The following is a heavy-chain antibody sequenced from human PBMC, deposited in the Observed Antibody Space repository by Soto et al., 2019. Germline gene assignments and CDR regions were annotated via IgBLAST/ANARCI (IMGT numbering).Heavy chain of an antibody. Sequence: QVQLAQSGAEVKKPGASVTVSCKASGYTFTANGVSWVRQAPGHGLEWIGWISTSNGDTNYAHSLQGRVTMTTDTSTSTAYLEVRSLRSDDTAVYWCARDVGYSYGYGYGYWGQGTLVTVSS. CDR1: GYTFTANG. CDR2: ISTSNGDT. CDR3: ARDVGYSYGYGYGY. V-gene: IGHV1-18*04. J-gene: IGHJ4*02. D-gene: IGHD5-18*01.